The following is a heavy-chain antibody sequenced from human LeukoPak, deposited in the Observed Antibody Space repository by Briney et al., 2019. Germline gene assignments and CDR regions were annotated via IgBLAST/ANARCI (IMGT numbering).Heavy chain of an antibody. CDR1: GGTFISYA. CDR2: MMPICGIA. CDR3: ASDSYCSSTSSYTNGVTPFDY. J-gene: IGHJ4*02. D-gene: IGHD2-2*02. V-gene: IGHV1-69*04. Sequence: AAGKVSGKASGGTFISYARSWVRQAPGQGLEGMGRMMPICGIANYAQKFQRIVTLPPDNSTSTAYMALSSLRPEDTAVYSCASDSYCSSTSSYTNGVTPFDYWGQGTLVTVSS.